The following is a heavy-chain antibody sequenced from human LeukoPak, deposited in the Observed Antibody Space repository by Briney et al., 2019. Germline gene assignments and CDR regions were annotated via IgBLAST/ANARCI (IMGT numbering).Heavy chain of an antibody. Sequence: GGSLRLSCAASGFTFSSYWMSWVRQAPGKGLEWVANIKQDGSEKYYVDSVKGRFTISRDNSKNTLYLQMNSLRAEDTAVYYCAKGPGIYCSSTSCRKPDYWGQGTLVTVSS. J-gene: IGHJ4*02. CDR1: GFTFSSYW. CDR3: AKGPGIYCSSTSCRKPDY. V-gene: IGHV3-7*01. CDR2: IKQDGSEK. D-gene: IGHD2-2*01.